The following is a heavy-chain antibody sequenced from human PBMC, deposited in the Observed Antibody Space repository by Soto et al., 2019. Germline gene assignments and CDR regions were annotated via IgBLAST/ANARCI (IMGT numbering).Heavy chain of an antibody. J-gene: IGHJ4*02. CDR3: SKAPYCYDSGGQAPTY. Sequence: PWWSMGLACAACGVSVCSYAISGALQAPGKGLEWVSAISGSGGSTYYTDSVKGRFTISRDNSKNTLYLQMNSLRAEDTAVYYCSKAPYCYDSGGQAPTYWGKGTLVTVSS. CDR2: ISGSGGST. V-gene: IGHV3-23*01. D-gene: IGHD3-22*01. CDR1: GVSVCSYA.